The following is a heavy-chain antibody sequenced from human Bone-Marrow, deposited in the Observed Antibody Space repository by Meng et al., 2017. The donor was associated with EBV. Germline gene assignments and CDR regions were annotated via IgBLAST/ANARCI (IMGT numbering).Heavy chain of an antibody. D-gene: IGHD3-10*01. J-gene: IGHJ4*02. CDR1: GFTFSSYS. CDR3: ARGANYYGSGSRDY. CDR2: ISSSSSYI. V-gene: IGHV3-21*01. Sequence: EVQLVESGGGLVKPGGSLRLSVAAFGFTFSSYSMNWVRQAPGKGLEWVSSISSSSSYIYYADSVKGRFTISRDNAKNSLYLQMNSLRAEDTAVYYCARGANYYGSGSRDYWGQGTLVTVSS.